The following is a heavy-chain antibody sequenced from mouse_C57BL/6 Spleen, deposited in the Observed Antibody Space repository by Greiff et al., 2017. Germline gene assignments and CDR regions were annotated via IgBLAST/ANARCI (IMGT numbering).Heavy chain of an antibody. D-gene: IGHD2-4*01. J-gene: IGHJ2*01. V-gene: IGHV7-3*01. CDR3: ARSYDYDGDYFDY. Sequence: EVKVIESGGGLVQPGGSLSLSCAASGFTFTDYYMSWVRQPPGKALEWLGFIRNKANGYTTEYSASVKGRFTISRDNSQSILYLQMNALRAEDSATDYCARSYDYDGDYFDYGGQGTTLTVSS. CDR1: GFTFTDYY. CDR2: IRNKANGYTT.